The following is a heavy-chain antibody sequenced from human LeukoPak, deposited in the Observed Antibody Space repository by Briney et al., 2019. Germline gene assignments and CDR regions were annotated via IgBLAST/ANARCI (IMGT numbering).Heavy chain of an antibody. CDR2: ISGSGGST. Sequence: GGSLRLSCAASGFTFSSYGMSWVRQAPGKGLEWVSPISGSGGSTYYADSVKGRFTISRDNSRNTLYLQMNSLRAEDTAVYYCAKDRTPVYYDSSGYYPDAFDIWGQGTMVTVSS. J-gene: IGHJ3*02. CDR1: GFTFSSYG. D-gene: IGHD3-22*01. CDR3: AKDRTPVYYDSSGYYPDAFDI. V-gene: IGHV3-23*01.